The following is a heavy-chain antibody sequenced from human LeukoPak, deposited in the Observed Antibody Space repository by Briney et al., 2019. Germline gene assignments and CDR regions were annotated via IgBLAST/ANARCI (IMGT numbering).Heavy chain of an antibody. J-gene: IGHJ2*01. V-gene: IGHV4-59*08. D-gene: IGHD3-10*01. CDR3: ARLTMVRGVIYGTDWYFDL. Sequence: SETLSLTCTVTGGFISSHYWSWIRQPPGKGLEWIGYIYYSGSTNYNPSLKRRVPISVDTSKNQFSLMLGSVNAADTAVYYCARLTMVRGVIYGTDWYFDLWGRGTLVTVSS. CDR1: GGFISSHY. CDR2: IYYSGST.